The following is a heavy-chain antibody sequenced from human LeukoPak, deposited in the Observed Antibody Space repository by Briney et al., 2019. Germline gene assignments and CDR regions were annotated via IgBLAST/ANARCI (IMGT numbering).Heavy chain of an antibody. D-gene: IGHD3-10*01. CDR3: ARDRELGY. J-gene: IGHJ4*02. CDR2: IYNSGTT. CDR1: GGSISIYY. V-gene: IGHV4-59*01. Sequence: SETLSLTCTVSGGSISIYYWSWIRQPPGRGLEWIGYIYNSGTTNYNPSLKSRLTISVDTSKNQFSLKLTSVTAADTAVYYCARDRELGYWGQGILVTVSS.